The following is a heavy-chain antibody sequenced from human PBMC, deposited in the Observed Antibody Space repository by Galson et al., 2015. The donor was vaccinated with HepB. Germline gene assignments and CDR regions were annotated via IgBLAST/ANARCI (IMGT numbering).Heavy chain of an antibody. Sequence: SLRLSCAASGFIFSSYPMSWVRQAPGKGLEWVSSIGGTGTTTYYAASVKGRFAVSRDNANSQNMMYLQMNSLRAEDTAMYYCTRILEVAGRGVAFDIWGQGTMVTVSS. D-gene: IGHD6-19*01. CDR3: TRILEVAGRGVAFDI. CDR1: GFIFSSYP. CDR2: IGGTGTTT. J-gene: IGHJ3*02. V-gene: IGHV3-23*01.